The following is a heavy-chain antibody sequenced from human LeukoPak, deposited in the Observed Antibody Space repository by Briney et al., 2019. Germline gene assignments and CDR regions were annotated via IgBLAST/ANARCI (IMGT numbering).Heavy chain of an antibody. CDR1: GYTFTSHD. CDR3: ARVNDYGDYDNWFDP. V-gene: IGHV1-8*01. Sequence: ASVKLSCKASGYTFTSHDINWVRQATGQGLEWMGWMNPNSGNTAYAQKFQGRVTMTRDTSINTAYMELSSLRSEDTAVYYCARVNDYGDYDNWFDPWGQGTLVTVSS. CDR2: MNPNSGNT. J-gene: IGHJ5*02. D-gene: IGHD4-17*01.